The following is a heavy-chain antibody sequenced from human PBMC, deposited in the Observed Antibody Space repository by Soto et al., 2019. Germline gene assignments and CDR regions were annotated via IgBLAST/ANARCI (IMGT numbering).Heavy chain of an antibody. CDR2: FDPEDGET. CDR3: ATGILWLRYFDY. Sequence: ASVKVSCKVSGYTLTELPMHWVRQAPGKGLEWMGGFDPEDGETIHAQKFQGRVTMTEDTSTDTAYMELSSLRSEDTAVYYCATGILWLRYFDYWGQGTLVTVSS. J-gene: IGHJ4*02. V-gene: IGHV1-24*01. D-gene: IGHD5-18*01. CDR1: GYTLTELP.